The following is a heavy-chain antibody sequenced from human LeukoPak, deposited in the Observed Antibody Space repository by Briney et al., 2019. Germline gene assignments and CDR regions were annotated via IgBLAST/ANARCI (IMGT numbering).Heavy chain of an antibody. V-gene: IGHV4-39*01. D-gene: IGHD1-26*01. CDR2: VHHTGST. Sequence: PSETLSLTCTVSGVSISNNYFYWARIRQPPRKGLELIGDVHHTGSTFHNSSLKSRVTISADTSQNQFSLSLTSVPAADTAVYYCATLGLLRGAGFNLATHFDYWGQGTLVAVSS. CDR3: ATLGLLRGAGFNLATHFDY. J-gene: IGHJ4*02. CDR1: GVSISNNYFY.